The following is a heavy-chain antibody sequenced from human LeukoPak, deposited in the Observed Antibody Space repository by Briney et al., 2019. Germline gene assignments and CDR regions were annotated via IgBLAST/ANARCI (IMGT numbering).Heavy chain of an antibody. CDR1: GYTFTSYD. Sequence: ASVKVSCKASGYTFTSYDINRVRQATGQGLEWMGWMNPNSGNTGYAQKFQGRVTMTRNTSISTAYMELSSLRSEDTAVYYCARPRRTYYYDSDAFDIWGQGTMVTVSS. J-gene: IGHJ3*02. CDR3: ARPRRTYYYDSDAFDI. V-gene: IGHV1-8*01. D-gene: IGHD3-22*01. CDR2: MNPNSGNT.